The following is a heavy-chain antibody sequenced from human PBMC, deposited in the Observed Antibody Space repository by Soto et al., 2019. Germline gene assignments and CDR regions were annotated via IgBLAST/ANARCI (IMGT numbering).Heavy chain of an antibody. V-gene: IGHV3-30-3*01. CDR1: GFTFTVYA. D-gene: IGHD2-15*01. J-gene: IGHJ3*01. CDR2: ISYDGSH. Sequence: QVQLVESGRGVVQPGRSLRLSCAASGFTFTVYALHWFRQAPGKGLEWLATISYDGSHYGDSVKGRITISRDNSKKTLFLEMNSLRPEDTGVYYCVREGLQDAALDFWGQGTMVIVSS. CDR3: VREGLQDAALDF.